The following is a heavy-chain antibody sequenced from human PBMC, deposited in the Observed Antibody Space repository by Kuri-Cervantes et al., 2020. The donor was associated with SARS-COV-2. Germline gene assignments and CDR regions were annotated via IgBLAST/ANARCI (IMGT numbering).Heavy chain of an antibody. V-gene: IGHV4-30-4*08. D-gene: IGHD1-26*01. Sequence: LRLSCTVSGGSISSGDYYWSWIRQPPGKGLEWIGYIYYSGSTYYNPSLKSRVTISVDTSKNQFSLKLSSVTAADTAVYYCARETELHWFDPWGQGTLVTVSS. CDR1: GGSISSGDYY. CDR3: ARETELHWFDP. CDR2: IYYSGST. J-gene: IGHJ5*02.